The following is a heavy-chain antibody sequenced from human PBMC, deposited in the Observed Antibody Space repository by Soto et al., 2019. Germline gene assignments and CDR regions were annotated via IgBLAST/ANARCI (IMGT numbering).Heavy chain of an antibody. D-gene: IGHD3-22*01. CDR1: GGTFSSYA. CDR3: ARSGSYYFDSSGYNPTGFYY. CDR2: IIPIFGTA. V-gene: IGHV1-69*01. Sequence: QVQLVQSGAEVKKPGSSVKVSCKASGGTFSSYAISWVRQAPGQGLEWMGGIIPIFGTANYAQKFQGRDRITAEESTCTAYMERSSLRCEDTAVYYCARSGSYYFDSSGYNPTGFYYWGQGTLVTFSS. J-gene: IGHJ4*02.